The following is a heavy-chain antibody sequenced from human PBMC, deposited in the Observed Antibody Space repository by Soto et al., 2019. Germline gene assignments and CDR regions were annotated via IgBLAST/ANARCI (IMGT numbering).Heavy chain of an antibody. Sequence: VGSLRLSCAVSGFTVSTNYMSWVRQAPGKGLEWVSVIYSGDNTYYADSVKGRFTISRDNSKNTLSLQMNGLRVEDTAVYYCARGAAMVLFDYWGQGTLVTVSS. J-gene: IGHJ4*02. V-gene: IGHV3-53*01. CDR3: ARGAAMVLFDY. D-gene: IGHD5-18*01. CDR1: GFTVSTNY. CDR2: IYSGDNT.